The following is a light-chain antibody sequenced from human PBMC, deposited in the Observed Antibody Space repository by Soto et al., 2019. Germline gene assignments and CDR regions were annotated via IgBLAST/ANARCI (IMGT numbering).Light chain of an antibody. CDR2: EVN. V-gene: IGLV2-8*01. CDR3: SSYAGSSNV. J-gene: IGLJ1*01. Sequence: LAQPPSASGSPGQSVAISCTGTSSDVGGYNYVSWYQQHPGKAPKLMIYEVNKRPSGVPDRFSGSKSGNTASLTVSGLQAEDEADYYCSSYAGSSNVFGTGTKVTV. CDR1: SSDVGGYNY.